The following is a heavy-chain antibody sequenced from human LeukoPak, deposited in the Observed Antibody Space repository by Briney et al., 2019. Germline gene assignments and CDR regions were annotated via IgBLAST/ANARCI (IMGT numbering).Heavy chain of an antibody. CDR1: GFTFNNYA. J-gene: IGHJ4*02. CDR2: ITGSGGDT. D-gene: IGHD5-24*01. V-gene: IGHV3-23*01. CDR3: ARQESMAFAN. Sequence: GGSLRLSCAASGFTFNNYAMNRVRQAPGKGLEWLSTITGSGGDTYSADSVKGRLTISRDNSKNTLYLQLNSLRADDTAVYYCARQESMAFANWGQGTLVTVSS.